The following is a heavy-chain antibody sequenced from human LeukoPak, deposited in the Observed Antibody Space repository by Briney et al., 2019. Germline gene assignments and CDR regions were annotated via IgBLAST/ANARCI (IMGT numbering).Heavy chain of an antibody. CDR1: GFTFSSYG. CDR3: ARAGTVTTSVLGY. D-gene: IGHD4-17*01. Sequence: GGSLRLSCAASGFTFSSYGMHWVRQAPGKGLEWVAVISYDGSNKYYADSVKGRFTISRDNSKNTLYLQMNSLRAEDTAVYYCARAGTVTTSVLGYWGQGTLVTVSS. V-gene: IGHV3-30*03. J-gene: IGHJ4*02. CDR2: ISYDGSNK.